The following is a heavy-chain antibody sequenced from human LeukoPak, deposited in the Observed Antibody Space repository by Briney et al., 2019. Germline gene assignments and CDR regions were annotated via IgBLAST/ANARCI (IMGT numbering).Heavy chain of an antibody. CDR2: INHSGST. J-gene: IGHJ4*02. D-gene: IGHD3-10*01. CDR3: ARRLALPLYYYGSGSKPLDY. Sequence: PSETLSLTCAAYGGSFSGYYWSWIRQPPGKGLEWIGEINHSGSTNYNPSLKSRVTISVDTSKNQFSLKLSSVTAADTAVYYCARRLALPLYYYGSGSKPLDYWGQGTLVTVSS. CDR1: GGSFSGYY. V-gene: IGHV4-34*01.